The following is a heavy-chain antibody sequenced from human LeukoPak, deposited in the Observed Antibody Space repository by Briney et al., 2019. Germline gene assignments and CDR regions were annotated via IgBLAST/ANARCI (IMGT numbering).Heavy chain of an antibody. CDR3: ARASGSYYFDY. J-gene: IGHJ4*02. Sequence: GGSPRLSCAASGFTFSSYAMHWVRQAPGKGLEWVAVISYDGSNKFYADSVKGRFTISRDNSKNTLYLQMNSLRAEDTAVYYCARASGSYYFDYWGQGTLATVSS. CDR1: GFTFSSYA. CDR2: ISYDGSNK. D-gene: IGHD1-26*01. V-gene: IGHV3-30*04.